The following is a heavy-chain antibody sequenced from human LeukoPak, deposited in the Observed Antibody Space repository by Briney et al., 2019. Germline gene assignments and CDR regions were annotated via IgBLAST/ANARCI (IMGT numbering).Heavy chain of an antibody. CDR1: GYSFTSYW. D-gene: IGHD3-10*01. CDR2: IYPGDSDT. CDR3: ARSRWFGELLSWFDP. V-gene: IGHV5-51*01. Sequence: GESLKISCRGSGYSFTSYWIGWVRQMPGKGLEWVGIIYPGDSDTRYSPSFQGQVTISADTSISTAYLQWSSLKASDTAMYYCARSRWFGELLSWFDPWGQGTLVTVSS. J-gene: IGHJ5*02.